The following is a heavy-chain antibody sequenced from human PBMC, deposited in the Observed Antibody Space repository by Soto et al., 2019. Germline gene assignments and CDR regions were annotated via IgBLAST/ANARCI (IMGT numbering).Heavy chain of an antibody. CDR3: AGRVLRYFDWLLPNYYYYYMDV. Sequence: SETLSLTCTVSGGSISSSSYYWGWIRQPPGKGLEWIGSIYYSGSTYYNPSLKSRVTISVDTSKNQFSLKLSSVTAADTAVYYCAGRVLRYFDWLLPNYYYYYMDVWGKGTTVTVSS. V-gene: IGHV4-39*01. J-gene: IGHJ6*03. CDR1: GGSISSSSYY. D-gene: IGHD3-9*01. CDR2: IYYSGST.